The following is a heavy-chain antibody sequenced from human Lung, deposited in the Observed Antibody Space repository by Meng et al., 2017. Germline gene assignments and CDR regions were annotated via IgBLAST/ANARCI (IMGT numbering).Heavy chain of an antibody. Sequence: AQVLQWGAGLLKPSGTRSLTCVVSGWSFSDYYWSWIRQPPGKGLEWIGEINHSGSTNYNPSLESRATISVDTSQNNLSLKLSSVTAADSAVYYCARGPTTMAHDFDYWGQGTLVTVSS. CDR3: ARGPTTMAHDFDY. D-gene: IGHD4-11*01. J-gene: IGHJ4*02. CDR1: GWSFSDYY. CDR2: INHSGST. V-gene: IGHV4-34*01.